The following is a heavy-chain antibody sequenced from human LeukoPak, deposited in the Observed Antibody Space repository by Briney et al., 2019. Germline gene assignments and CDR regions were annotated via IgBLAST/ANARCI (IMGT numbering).Heavy chain of an antibody. Sequence: SETLSLTCTVSGGSISSYYWSWIRQPPGKGLEWIGYIYYSGSTYYNPSLKGRVTISVDTSKNQFSLKLSSVTAADTAVYYCARALDSSGLDYWGQGTLVTVSS. CDR3: ARALDSSGLDY. J-gene: IGHJ4*02. CDR1: GGSISSYY. D-gene: IGHD3-22*01. V-gene: IGHV4-59*12. CDR2: IYYSGST.